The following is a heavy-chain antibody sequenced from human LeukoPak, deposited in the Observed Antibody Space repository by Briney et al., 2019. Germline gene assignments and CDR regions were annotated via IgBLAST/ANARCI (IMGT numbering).Heavy chain of an antibody. CDR2: IRYDGSNK. Sequence: GRSLRLSCAASGFTFSSYGMHWVRQAPGKGLEWVAFIRYDGSNKYYADSVKGRFTISRDNSKNTLYLQMNSLRAEDTAVYYCARESGIPQYFQHWGQGTLVTVSS. D-gene: IGHD3-3*01. V-gene: IGHV3-30*02. J-gene: IGHJ1*01. CDR1: GFTFSSYG. CDR3: ARESGIPQYFQH.